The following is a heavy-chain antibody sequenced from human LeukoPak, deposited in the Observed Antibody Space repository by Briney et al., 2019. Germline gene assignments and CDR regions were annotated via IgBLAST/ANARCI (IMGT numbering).Heavy chain of an antibody. Sequence: PGESLKISCKGSGCSFTSYWIGWVRQMPGKGLEWMGIIYPGDSDTRYSPSFQGQVTISADKSISTAYLQWSSLRASDTAMYYCARQKDEGATRWSAFDIWGQGTMVTVSS. D-gene: IGHD1-26*01. CDR2: IYPGDSDT. CDR1: GCSFTSYW. CDR3: ARQKDEGATRWSAFDI. V-gene: IGHV5-51*01. J-gene: IGHJ3*02.